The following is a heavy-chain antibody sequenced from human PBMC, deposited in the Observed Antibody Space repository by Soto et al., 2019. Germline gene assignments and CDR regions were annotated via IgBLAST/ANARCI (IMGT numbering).Heavy chain of an antibody. Sequence: SETLSLTCTVSGDSISSSSYYWGWIRQPPGKGLGWSGSIYYTGSTYYNPSLKSRVTISVDTSTNQFSLKLSSVTAADTAVYYCARHPFIVLVGMDVWGQGTPVTVSS. V-gene: IGHV4-39*01. D-gene: IGHD2-2*01. CDR1: GDSISSSSYY. CDR3: ARHPFIVLVGMDV. J-gene: IGHJ6*02. CDR2: IYYTGST.